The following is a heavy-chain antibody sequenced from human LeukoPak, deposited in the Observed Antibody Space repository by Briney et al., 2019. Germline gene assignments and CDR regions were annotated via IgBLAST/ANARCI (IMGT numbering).Heavy chain of an antibody. Sequence: PSETLSLTCTVSGGSISTDDNYWGWIRQPPGKGLEWIGSVYYRGGAYYNPSLRSRVTISVDTSKNQFSLILSSVTAADTAVYYCARNADDSGNLLPFYFDYWGPGTLVTVSS. V-gene: IGHV4-39*07. D-gene: IGHD3-10*01. CDR3: ARNADDSGNLLPFYFDY. J-gene: IGHJ4*02. CDR1: GGSISTDDNY. CDR2: VYYRGGA.